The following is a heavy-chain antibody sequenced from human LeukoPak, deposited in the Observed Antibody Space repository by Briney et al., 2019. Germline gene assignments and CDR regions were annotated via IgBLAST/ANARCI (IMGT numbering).Heavy chain of an antibody. V-gene: IGHV4-34*01. CDR3: ARRFNSYGYYYMDV. Sequence: SETLSLTCAVYGGSFSGYYWSWIRQPPGKGLEWIGEINHSGSTNYNPSLKSRVTISVDTSKNQFSLKLSSVTAADTAVYYCARRFNSYGYYYMDVWGKGTTVTVSS. J-gene: IGHJ6*03. CDR1: GGSFSGYY. D-gene: IGHD5-18*01. CDR2: INHSGST.